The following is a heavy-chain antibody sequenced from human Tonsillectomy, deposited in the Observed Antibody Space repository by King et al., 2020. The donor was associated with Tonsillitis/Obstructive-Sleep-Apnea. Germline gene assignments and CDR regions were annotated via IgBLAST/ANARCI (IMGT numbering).Heavy chain of an antibody. Sequence: VQLQQWGAGLLKPSETLSLTCAVYGGSFSGYYWSWFRQPPGNGLEWIGEINHSGSTNYNPSLKSRVTISVDTSKNQFSLQLSSVTAADTAVYYCARFVVVPAAIQMTRSYYFMDVWGKGTTVTVSS. CDR3: ARFVVVPAAIQMTRSYYFMDV. CDR2: INHSGST. J-gene: IGHJ6*03. D-gene: IGHD2-2*02. CDR1: GGSFSGYY. V-gene: IGHV4-34*01.